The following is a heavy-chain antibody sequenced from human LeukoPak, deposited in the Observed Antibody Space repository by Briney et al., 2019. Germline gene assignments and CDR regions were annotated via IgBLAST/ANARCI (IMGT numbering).Heavy chain of an antibody. CDR3: ARVGAFSAINY. Sequence: PGGSLRLSCAASGFSFSTFDMDWVRQAPGKGLEWLSYISSNSNYIHYADSVKGRFTISRDNAKNSLCLQMNSLRAEDTAVYYCARVGAFSAINYWGQGTLVTVSS. CDR2: ISSNSNYI. J-gene: IGHJ4*02. V-gene: IGHV3-21*06. CDR1: GFSFSTFD. D-gene: IGHD5-18*01.